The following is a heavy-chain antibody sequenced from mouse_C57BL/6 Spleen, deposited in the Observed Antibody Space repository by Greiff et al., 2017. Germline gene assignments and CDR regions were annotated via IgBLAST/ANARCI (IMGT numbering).Heavy chain of an antibody. CDR2: INPSSGYT. V-gene: IGHV1-4*01. Sequence: QVQLQQSGAELARPGASVKMSCKASGYTFTSYTMHWVKQRPGQGLEWIGYINPSSGYTKYNQKFKDKATLTADKSSSTAYMQLSSLTSEDSAVYYCARGGSAAMAYWGQGTSVTVSS. CDR3: ARGGSAAMAY. D-gene: IGHD1-1*02. J-gene: IGHJ4*01. CDR1: GYTFTSYT.